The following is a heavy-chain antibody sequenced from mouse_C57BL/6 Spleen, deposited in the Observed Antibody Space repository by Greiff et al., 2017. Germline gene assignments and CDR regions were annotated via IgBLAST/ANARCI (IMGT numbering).Heavy chain of an antibody. CDR1: GFTFSSYA. CDR2: ISDGGSYT. D-gene: IGHD3-1*01. CDR3: ARDLGY. Sequence: EVQVVESGGGLVKPGGSLKLSCAASGFTFSSYAMSWVRQTPEKRLEWVATISDGGSYTYYPDNVKGRFTISRDNAKNNLYLQMSHLKSEDTAMYYCARDLGYWGQGTTLTVSS. V-gene: IGHV5-4*01. J-gene: IGHJ2*01.